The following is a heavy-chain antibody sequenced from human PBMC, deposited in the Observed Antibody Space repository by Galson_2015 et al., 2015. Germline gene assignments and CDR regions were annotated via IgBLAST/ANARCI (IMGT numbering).Heavy chain of an antibody. CDR1: GFTFSSYA. V-gene: IGHV3-30-3*01. J-gene: IGHJ5*02. CDR3: ARDTLGAAAGILGWFDP. CDR2: ISYDGSNK. D-gene: IGHD6-13*01. Sequence: SLRLSCAASGFTFSSYAMHWVRQAPGKGLEWVAVISYDGSNKYYADSVKGRFTISRDNSKNTLYLQMSSLRAEDTAVYYCARDTLGAAAGILGWFDPWGQGTLVTVSS.